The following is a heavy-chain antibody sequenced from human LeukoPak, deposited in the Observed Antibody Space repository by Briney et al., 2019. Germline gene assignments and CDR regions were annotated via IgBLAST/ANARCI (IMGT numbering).Heavy chain of an antibody. Sequence: GGSLRLACAASGFTFSSYTMHWVRQAPGKGLEWAAVISYDGSNKYYADSVKGRFTISRDNSKNTLYLQMNSLRAEDTAVYYCARGLHYYYYGMDVWGQGTTVTVSS. J-gene: IGHJ6*02. D-gene: IGHD3-10*01. V-gene: IGHV3-30-3*01. CDR3: ARGLHYYYYGMDV. CDR1: GFTFSSYT. CDR2: ISYDGSNK.